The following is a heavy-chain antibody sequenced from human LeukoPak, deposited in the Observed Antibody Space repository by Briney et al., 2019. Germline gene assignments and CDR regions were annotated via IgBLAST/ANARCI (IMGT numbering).Heavy chain of an antibody. Sequence: QSGGSLRLSCAASGFTFDDYAMHWVRQAPGKGLEWVSGITWNSGSVVYAVSVKGRFTISRDNAKSSLYLQMNSLRTEDTALYYCAKDGSCISRSGNDCSTHFDYWRKETLVTVSS. CDR1: GFTFDDYA. V-gene: IGHV3-9*01. J-gene: IGHJ4*02. CDR3: AKDGSCISRSGNDCSTHFDY. CDR2: ITWNSGSV. D-gene: IGHD2-21*02.